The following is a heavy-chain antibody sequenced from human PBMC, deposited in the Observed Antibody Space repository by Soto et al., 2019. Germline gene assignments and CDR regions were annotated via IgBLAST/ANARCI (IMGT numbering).Heavy chain of an antibody. V-gene: IGHV4-4*07. CDR3: ARDVGDYGQKDVLNWFDP. CDR1: GGSISSYY. D-gene: IGHD4-17*01. CDR2: IYTSGST. J-gene: IGHJ5*02. Sequence: SETLSLTCTVSGGSISSYYWSWIRQPAGKGLEWIGRIYTSGSTNYNPSLKSRVTMSVDTSKNQFSLKLSSVTAADTAVYYCARDVGDYGQKDVLNWFDPWGQGTLVTVSS.